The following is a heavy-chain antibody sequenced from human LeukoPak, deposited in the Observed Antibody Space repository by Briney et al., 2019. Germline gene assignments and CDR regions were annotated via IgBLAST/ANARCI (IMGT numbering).Heavy chain of an antibody. CDR1: GFSFSAYA. D-gene: IGHD3-22*01. V-gene: IGHV3-23*01. CDR2: IGASGLNT. CDR3: AKNWDDYDSSGPIDH. Sequence: GGSLRLSCAASGFSFSAYAMSWVRQAPGKGLEWVSGIGASGLNTYYADTVKGRLTISRDNSNNAVYLQLYSLRVDDTAVYYCAKNWDDYDSSGPIDHWGQGALVTVFS. J-gene: IGHJ4*02.